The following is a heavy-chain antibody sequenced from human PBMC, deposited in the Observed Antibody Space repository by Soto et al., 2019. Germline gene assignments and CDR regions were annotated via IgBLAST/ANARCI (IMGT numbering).Heavy chain of an antibody. J-gene: IGHJ5*02. CDR2: ISAYNGNI. Sequence: QVQLVQSGAEVKKPGASVKVSCKASGYTFTTYVISWVRQAPGQGLEWMGSISAYNGNIKFAQRVQGRVTLTTDTSTSTAYMELRSLRSDDTAVYYCVRDSPEPTSRGWLGAYSWFDPWGRGTLVTVSS. V-gene: IGHV1-18*01. CDR3: VRDSPEPTSRGWLGAYSWFDP. CDR1: GYTFTTYV. D-gene: IGHD6-19*01.